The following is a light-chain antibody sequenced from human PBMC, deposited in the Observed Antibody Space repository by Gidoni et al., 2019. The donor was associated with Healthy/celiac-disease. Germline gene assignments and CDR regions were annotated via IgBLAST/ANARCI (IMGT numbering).Light chain of an antibody. CDR2: AVS. V-gene: IGLV2-23*02. Sequence: QSALPQPADGSGSPGQSITISCTGTSSDVGSYNLVSWYQQHTGKATKLMIYAVSKRPSGVSNRFSGSKSGNTASLTISGLQAEDESGSSTPYVFGTGTKFTVL. CDR3: PYV. CDR1: SSDVGSYNL. J-gene: IGLJ1*01.